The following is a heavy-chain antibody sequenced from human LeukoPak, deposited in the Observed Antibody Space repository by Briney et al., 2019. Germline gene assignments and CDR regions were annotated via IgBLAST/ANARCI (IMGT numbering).Heavy chain of an antibody. CDR2: FDPSDSYT. D-gene: IGHD1-1*01. CDR3: ARDTTGWFDY. Sequence: GESLRISCKGSGYSFTNYWISWVRQMPGKGLEWMGRFDPSDSYTNYSPSFQGHVTISADKSISTAYLQWSSLKASDTAMYYCARDTTGWFDYWGQGTLVTVSS. J-gene: IGHJ5*01. V-gene: IGHV5-10-1*01. CDR1: GYSFTNYW.